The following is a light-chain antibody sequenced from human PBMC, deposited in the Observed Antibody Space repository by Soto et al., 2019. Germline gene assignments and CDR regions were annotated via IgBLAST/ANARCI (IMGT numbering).Light chain of an antibody. CDR3: QQYGNSPIT. Sequence: IVVTQSPATLSVSPGERATLSCRASQSVSSYLAWYQQKPGQTPRLFIYGASSRATGIPDRFSGSGSGTDFTLTINRLEPEDFAVYYCQQYGNSPITFGQGTRLEIK. J-gene: IGKJ5*01. CDR2: GAS. V-gene: IGKV3-20*01. CDR1: QSVSSY.